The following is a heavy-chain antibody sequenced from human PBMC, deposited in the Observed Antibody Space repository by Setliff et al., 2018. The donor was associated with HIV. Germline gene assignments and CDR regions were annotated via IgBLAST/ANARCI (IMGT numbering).Heavy chain of an antibody. J-gene: IGHJ6*03. CDR3: ARIVRWELVATSTFFYYYMDV. D-gene: IGHD1-26*01. CDR2: INHSGST. V-gene: IGHV4-34*01. Sequence: SETLSLTCAVYGGSFSDYYWSWIRQPPGKGLEWIGEINHSGSTDYNPSLKSRVTISVDTSKNQYSLKLSSVTAADTAVYYCARIVRWELVATSTFFYYYMDVWGKGTTVTVSS. CDR1: GGSFSDYY.